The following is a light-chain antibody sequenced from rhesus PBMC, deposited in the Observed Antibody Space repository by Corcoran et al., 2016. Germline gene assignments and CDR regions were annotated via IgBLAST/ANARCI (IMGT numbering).Light chain of an antibody. V-gene: IGLV2-32*02. CDR3: SSYAGSDTFV. Sequence: QAALTQPRSVSGSPGQSVTISCTGTSSDIGGYKYVSWYQQYPGTAPKLMIFEVSERPSGVSDRFSGSKSGNTASLTLSGLPAEDDADYHGSSYAGSDTFVFGSGTRLTVL. CDR1: SSDIGGYKY. CDR2: EVS. J-gene: IGLJ6*01.